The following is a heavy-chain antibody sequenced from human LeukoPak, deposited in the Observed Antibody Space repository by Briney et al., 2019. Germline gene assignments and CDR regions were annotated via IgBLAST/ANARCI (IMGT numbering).Heavy chain of an antibody. CDR1: GYTFTSYG. CDR3: ARDSKTRRRATFSSSWYGDAFDI. D-gene: IGHD6-13*01. CDR2: ISAYNGNT. V-gene: IGHV1-18*01. J-gene: IGHJ3*02. Sequence: ASVKVSCKASGYTFTSYGITWVRQAPGQGLEWMGWISAYNGNTNYAQKLQGRVTMTTDTSTSTAYMELRSLRSDDTAVYYCARDSKTRRRATFSSSWYGDAFDIWGQGTMVTVSS.